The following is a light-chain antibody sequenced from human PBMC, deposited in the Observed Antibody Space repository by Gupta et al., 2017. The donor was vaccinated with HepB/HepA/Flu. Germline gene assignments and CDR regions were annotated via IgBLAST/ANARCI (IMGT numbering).Light chain of an antibody. Sequence: DDAMTQSPLSLPVTPGPPASISCRSRQSLIYRNGNTYLNWFQQRPGQSPRRLMYKVSNRDPGVPHRFSGSGSGTDFTLKISRVEAEDFGVYYCMQGTNWPGTFGQGTKLEIK. J-gene: IGKJ2*01. CDR1: QSLIYRNGNTY. V-gene: IGKV2-30*01. CDR3: MQGTNWPGT. CDR2: KVS.